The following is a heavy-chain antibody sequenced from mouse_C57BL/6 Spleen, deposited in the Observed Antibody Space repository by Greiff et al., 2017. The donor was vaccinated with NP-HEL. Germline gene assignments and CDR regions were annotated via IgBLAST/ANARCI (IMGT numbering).Heavy chain of an antibody. CDR2: IWRGGST. D-gene: IGHD1-1*01. CDR3: AKATVVANYYAMDY. CDR1: GFSFTSYG. Sequence: VQLQQSGPGLVQPSQRLSIPCTVSGFSFTSYGVHWVRQSPGKGLEWLGVIWRGGSTDYNAAFMSRLSITKDNSKSQVFFKMNSLQADDTAIYYCAKATVVANYYAMDYWGQGTSVTVSS. V-gene: IGHV2-5*01. J-gene: IGHJ4*01.